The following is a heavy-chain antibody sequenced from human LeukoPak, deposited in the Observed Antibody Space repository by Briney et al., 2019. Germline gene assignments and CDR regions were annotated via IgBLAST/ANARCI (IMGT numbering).Heavy chain of an antibody. CDR2: ASYDESSI. CDR3: AKDLQLST. CDR1: GFTFSIYG. D-gene: IGHD5-24*01. V-gene: IGHV3-30*18. J-gene: IGHJ3*01. Sequence: GGSLRLSCAASGFTFSIYGMHWVRQAPGKGLEWVAVASYDESSIYYADSVKGRFTISRDNSKNTLFLQMNSLRVEDTAMYFCAKDLQLSTWGLGTMATVSS.